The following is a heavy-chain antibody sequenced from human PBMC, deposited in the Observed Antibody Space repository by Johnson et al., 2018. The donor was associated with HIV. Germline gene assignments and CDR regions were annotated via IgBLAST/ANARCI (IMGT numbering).Heavy chain of an antibody. CDR3: AREGMYSSYQGSFDI. J-gene: IGHJ3*02. CDR1: GFTFSSYW. V-gene: IGHV3-7*01. CDR2: IKQDGSEK. Sequence: VQLVESGGGLVQPGGSLRLSCAASGFTFSSYWMSWVRQAPGKGLEWVANIKQDGSEKHYVDSVKGRFIISRDNAKNSLYLQMNSLRAEDTAVYYCAREGMYSSYQGSFDIWGQGTMVTVSS. D-gene: IGHD6-6*01.